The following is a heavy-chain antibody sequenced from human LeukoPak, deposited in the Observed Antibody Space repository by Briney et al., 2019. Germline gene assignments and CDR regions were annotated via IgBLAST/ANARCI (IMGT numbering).Heavy chain of an antibody. V-gene: IGHV5-51*01. CDR1: GYTFTTYW. CDR2: IYPGDSDT. Sequence: GESLKISCKGSGYTFTTYWIAWVRQMPGKGLEWVGIIYPGDSDTRYSPSFQGQVTISADKSISTAYLQWGSLEASDTAVYYCATLSGNTYYNYWGQGTLVTVSS. CDR3: ATLSGNTYYNY. J-gene: IGHJ4*02. D-gene: IGHD3-10*01.